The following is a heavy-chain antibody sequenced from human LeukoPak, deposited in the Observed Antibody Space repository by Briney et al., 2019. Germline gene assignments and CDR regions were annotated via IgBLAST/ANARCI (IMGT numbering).Heavy chain of an antibody. D-gene: IGHD4-23*01. CDR3: AIPLATTVAKDRAFDI. J-gene: IGHJ4*02. CDR1: GGTFSSYA. Sequence: ASVKVSCKASGGTFSSYAISWVRQAPGQGLEWMGGIIPILGIANYAQKFQGRVTITADKSTSTAYMELSSLRSEDTAVYYCAIPLATTVAKDRAFDIWGQGTLVTVSS. V-gene: IGHV1-69*10. CDR2: IIPILGIA.